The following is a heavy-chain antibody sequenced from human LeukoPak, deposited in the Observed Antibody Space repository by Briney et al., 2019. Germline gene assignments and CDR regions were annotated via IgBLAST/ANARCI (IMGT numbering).Heavy chain of an antibody. CDR2: INPNSGGT. Sequence: ASVKVSCKASGYTFTGYYMHWVRQAPGQGLEWMGRINPNSGGTNYAQKFQGRVTMTRDTSISTAYMELSRLRSDDTAVYYCARMTRPNLEWELQGAFYIWGQGTMVTVS. CDR3: ARMTRPNLEWELQGAFYI. V-gene: IGHV1-2*06. J-gene: IGHJ3*02. D-gene: IGHD1-26*01. CDR1: GYTFTGYY.